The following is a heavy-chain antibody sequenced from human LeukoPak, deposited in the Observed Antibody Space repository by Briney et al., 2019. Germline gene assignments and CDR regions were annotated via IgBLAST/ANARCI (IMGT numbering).Heavy chain of an antibody. Sequence: GGSLRLSCAASGFTFSSYAMSWVRQAPGKGLEWVSAISGSGGSTYYADSVKGRFTISRDNSKNTLYLQMNSLRAEDTAVYYCAKGPAGLLWWFTYYFDYWGQGTLVTVSS. CDR2: ISGSGGST. J-gene: IGHJ4*02. V-gene: IGHV3-23*01. CDR3: AKGPAGLLWWFTYYFDY. D-gene: IGHD2-21*01. CDR1: GFTFSSYA.